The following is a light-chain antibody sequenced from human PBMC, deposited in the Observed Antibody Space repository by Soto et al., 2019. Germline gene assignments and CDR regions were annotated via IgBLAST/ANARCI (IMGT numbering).Light chain of an antibody. CDR1: QSISSY. J-gene: IGKJ4*01. CDR2: AAS. Sequence: DIQMTQSPSSLSASVGDRVTITCRASQSISSYLNWYQQKPGKAPKLLIYAASSLQSGVPSRFIGSGSGPDFTLTISILQPEDFATYYCQKSYSTPLEVTFGGGTTVEIK. CDR3: QKSYSTPLEVT. V-gene: IGKV1-39*01.